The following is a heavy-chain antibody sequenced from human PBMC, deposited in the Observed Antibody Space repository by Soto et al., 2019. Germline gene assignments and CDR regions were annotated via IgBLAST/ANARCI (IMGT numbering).Heavy chain of an antibody. V-gene: IGHV3-23*01. CDR3: AKDHSEQQIVVVVAATYYYYGMDV. D-gene: IGHD2-15*01. CDR1: GFTFSSYA. J-gene: IGHJ6*02. CDR2: ISGSGGST. Sequence: GGSLRLSCAASGFTFSSYAMSWVRQAPGKGLEWVSAISGSGGSTCYADSVKGRFTISRDNSKNTLYLQMNSLRAEDTAVYYCAKDHSEQQIVVVVAATYYYYGMDVWGQGTTVTVSS.